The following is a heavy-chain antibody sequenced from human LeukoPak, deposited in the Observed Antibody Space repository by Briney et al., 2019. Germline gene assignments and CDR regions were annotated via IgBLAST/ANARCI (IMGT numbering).Heavy chain of an antibody. CDR3: AREQQLFHLDY. J-gene: IGHJ4*02. D-gene: IGHD6-13*01. Sequence: GGSLRLSSAASGFTFSSYAMHWVRQAPGKGLEWVAVISYDGSNKYYADSVKGRFTISRDNSKNTLYLQMNSLRAEDTAVYYCAREQQLFHLDYWGQGTLVTVSS. CDR1: GFTFSSYA. V-gene: IGHV3-30*01. CDR2: ISYDGSNK.